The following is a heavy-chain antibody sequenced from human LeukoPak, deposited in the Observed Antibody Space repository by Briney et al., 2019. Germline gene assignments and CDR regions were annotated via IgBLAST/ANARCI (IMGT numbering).Heavy chain of an antibody. D-gene: IGHD3-22*01. CDR2: ISDSGTT. CDR1: GDSIRSYY. V-gene: IGHV4-59*12. Sequence: SETLSLTCTVSGDSIRSYYWSWIRQPPGKGLEWIGYISDSGTTSYNPSLKSRVTISVDTSKNQFSLKLNSVTAADTAVYYCARGTTYYYDSSGYYRYYFDYWGQGTLVTVSS. J-gene: IGHJ4*02. CDR3: ARGTTYYYDSSGYYRYYFDY.